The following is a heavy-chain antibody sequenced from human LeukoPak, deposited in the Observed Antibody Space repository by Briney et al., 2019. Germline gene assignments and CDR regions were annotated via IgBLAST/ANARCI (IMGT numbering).Heavy chain of an antibody. J-gene: IGHJ3*02. CDR2: IIPILGIA. Sequence: SVKVSCKASGGTFSSYAISWVRQAPGQGLEWMGRIIPILGIANYAQKFQGRVTITADKSTSTAYMELSSLRSEDTAVYYCARDPYSSSWHDAFNIWGQGTMVTVSS. CDR1: GGTFSSYA. CDR3: ARDPYSSSWHDAFNI. V-gene: IGHV1-69*04. D-gene: IGHD6-13*01.